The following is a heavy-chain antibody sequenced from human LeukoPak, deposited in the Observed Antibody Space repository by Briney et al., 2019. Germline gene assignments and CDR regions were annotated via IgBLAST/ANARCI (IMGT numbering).Heavy chain of an antibody. CDR3: ARSSSPYYFDY. Sequence: GGSLRLSCAASGFTFHSYWMHWVRPAPGKGLVWVSRIDNDGGSTTYADSVKGRFTISRDNAKNTLYLQMNSVRAEDTAVYYCARSSSPYYFDYWGQGTLVTVSS. V-gene: IGHV3-74*01. CDR2: IDNDGGST. CDR1: GFTFHSYW. D-gene: IGHD6-6*01. J-gene: IGHJ4*02.